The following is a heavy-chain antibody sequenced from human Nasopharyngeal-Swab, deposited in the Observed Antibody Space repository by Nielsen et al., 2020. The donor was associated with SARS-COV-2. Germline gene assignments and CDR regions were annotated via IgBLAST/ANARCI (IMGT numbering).Heavy chain of an antibody. J-gene: IGHJ4*02. CDR3: ASRSLLSGGAFDY. D-gene: IGHD2-21*01. CDR1: GFTFSSYA. CDR2: ISYDGSNK. Sequence: GESLKISCAASGFTFSSYAMHWVRQAPGKGLEWVAVISYDGSNKYYADSVKGRFTISRDNSKNTLYLQMNSLRAEDTAVYYCASRSLLSGGAFDYWGQGTLVIVSS. V-gene: IGHV3-30*04.